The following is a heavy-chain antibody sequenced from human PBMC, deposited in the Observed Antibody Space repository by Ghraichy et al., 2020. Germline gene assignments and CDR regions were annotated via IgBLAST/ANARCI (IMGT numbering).Heavy chain of an antibody. CDR3: ARDWGRGPAFDY. Sequence: SVKVSCKASGGTFSSYAISWVRQAPGQGLEWIGGIIPIFGTANYAQKFQGRVTITADESTSTAYMELSSLRSEDTAVYYCARDWGRGPAFDYWGQGTLLTVSS. J-gene: IGHJ4*02. V-gene: IGHV1-69*13. CDR2: IIPIFGTA. D-gene: IGHD3-16*01. CDR1: GGTFSSYA.